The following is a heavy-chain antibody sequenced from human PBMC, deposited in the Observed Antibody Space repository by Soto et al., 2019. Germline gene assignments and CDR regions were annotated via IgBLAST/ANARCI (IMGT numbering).Heavy chain of an antibody. CDR1: GFTFSTYW. CDR3: VRDWSTFWGMDV. CDR2: IKQDGSEK. J-gene: IGHJ6*01. V-gene: IGHV3-7*01. Sequence: PGGSLRLSCAASGFTFSTYWMNCVRQAPWKGLEWVANIKQDGSEKYYVDSVKGRFAISRDIAKDSLFLQMNNLRADDTAVYYCVRDWSTFWGMDVWGQGTSVTVSS.